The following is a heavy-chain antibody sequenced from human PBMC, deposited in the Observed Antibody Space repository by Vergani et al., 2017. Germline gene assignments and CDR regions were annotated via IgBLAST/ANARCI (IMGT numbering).Heavy chain of an antibody. CDR1: GWSFTSYH. J-gene: IGHJ6*03. V-gene: IGHV4-34*01. CDR3: ARVNTETNGHLYYYYYMDV. D-gene: IGHD4-11*01. Sequence: QVQLQQWGGGLLKPSETLSLTCVVNGWSFTSYHWTWIRQSPGEGLEWVGDIDHTGRPDYNPSLKSRLTMSVDKSRNQFSLRLNSVTATDTAIYFCARVNTETNGHLYYYYYMDVWGKGTAVTVS. CDR2: IDHTGRP.